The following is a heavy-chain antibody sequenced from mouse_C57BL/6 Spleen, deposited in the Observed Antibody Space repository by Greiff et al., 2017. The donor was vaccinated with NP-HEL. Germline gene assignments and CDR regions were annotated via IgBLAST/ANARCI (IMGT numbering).Heavy chain of an antibody. Sequence: QVQLQQPGAELVRPGTSVKLSCKASGYTFTSYWMHWVKQRPGQGLEWIGVIDPSDSYTNYNQKFKGKATLTVDTSSSTAYMQLSSLTSEDSAVYYCARGRTVGFDYWGQGTTRTVSS. J-gene: IGHJ2*01. CDR1: GYTFTSYW. V-gene: IGHV1-59*01. CDR3: ARGRTVGFDY. D-gene: IGHD1-1*01. CDR2: IDPSDSYT.